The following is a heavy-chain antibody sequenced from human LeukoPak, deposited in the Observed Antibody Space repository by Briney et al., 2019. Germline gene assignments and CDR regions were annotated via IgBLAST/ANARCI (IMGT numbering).Heavy chain of an antibody. CDR1: GFTFSSYE. CDR3: ATSFSTPANY. D-gene: IGHD2-2*01. CDR2: ISSSGSTI. Sequence: GGSLRLSCAASGFTFSSYEMNWVRQAPGKGLEWVSYISSSGSTIYYADSVKGRFTISRDNAKNSLYLQMNSLRAEDTAVYYCATSFSTPANYWGQGTLVTVSS. V-gene: IGHV3-48*03. J-gene: IGHJ4*02.